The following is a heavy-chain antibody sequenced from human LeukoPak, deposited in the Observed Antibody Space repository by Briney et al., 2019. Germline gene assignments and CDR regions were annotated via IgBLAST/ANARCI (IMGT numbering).Heavy chain of an antibody. V-gene: IGHV3-66*02. CDR3: ARDYYDSSGAGSL. J-gene: IGHJ4*02. CDR2: IYSGGST. D-gene: IGHD3-22*01. CDR1: GFTVSSNY. Sequence: GGSLRLSCAASGFTVSSNYMSWVRQAPGKGLEWVSVIYSGGSTYYADSVKGRFTISRDNSKNTLYLQMNSLRAEDTAVYYCARDYYDSSGAGSLWGQGTLVAVSS.